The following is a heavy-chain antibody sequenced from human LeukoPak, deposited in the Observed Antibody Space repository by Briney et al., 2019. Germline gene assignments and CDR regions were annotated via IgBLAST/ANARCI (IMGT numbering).Heavy chain of an antibody. CDR2: INPNDGDT. CDR3: ARANFLYCSSSTCLFDY. V-gene: IGHV1-2*02. Sequence: ASVKVSCKASGYTFTDFYMHWVRQAPGQGFEWMGWINPNDGDTNYAQKFQGRVTMTRDTSISTAHMEVSRLRSDDTAVYYCARANFLYCSSSTCLFDYWGQGTLVTVSS. D-gene: IGHD2-2*01. J-gene: IGHJ4*02. CDR1: GYTFTDFY.